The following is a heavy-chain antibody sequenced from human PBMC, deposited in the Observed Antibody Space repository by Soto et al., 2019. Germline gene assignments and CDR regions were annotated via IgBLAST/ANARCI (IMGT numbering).Heavy chain of an antibody. D-gene: IGHD6-6*01. CDR3: ARSHIVPRLLMYPYDY. CDR2: IYYSGKT. CDR1: GGSFSGYY. J-gene: IGHJ4*02. V-gene: IGHV4-34*01. Sequence: SETLSLTCAVYGGSFSGYYWTWIRQPPGKGLEYIGTIYYSGKTYYNWPLESRVTMSLDTSKNQFSLRLTSVTAADTAVYYCARSHIVPRLLMYPYDYWGQGTLVTVSS.